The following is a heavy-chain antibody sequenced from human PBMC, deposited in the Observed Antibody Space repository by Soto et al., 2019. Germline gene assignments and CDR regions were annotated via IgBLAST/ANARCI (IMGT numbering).Heavy chain of an antibody. Sequence: SETLSLTCGVSGGTVASSHWWSWVRQSPGGGLEWIGNVYHTGDTNFNPSLQSRVTISVGKPNNQFSLRLNSLTAADTAVYFCAREIVTAGGNNYFDPWGPGTLATVSS. D-gene: IGHD2-21*02. V-gene: IGHV4-4*02. CDR2: VYHTGDT. CDR1: GGTVASSHW. CDR3: AREIVTAGGNNYFDP. J-gene: IGHJ5*02.